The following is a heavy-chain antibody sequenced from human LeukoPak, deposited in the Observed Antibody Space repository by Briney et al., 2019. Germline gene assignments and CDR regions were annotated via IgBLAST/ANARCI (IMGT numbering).Heavy chain of an antibody. CDR1: GYTFTSYY. CDR3: ARARVQLWSGPGYYFDY. V-gene: IGHV1-46*01. D-gene: IGHD5-18*01. Sequence: ASVKVSCKTSGYTFTSYYMHWVRQAPGQVLEWIGIINPSGGSTSYAQKFQGRVTMTRDMSTSTVYMELSSLRSEDTAVYYCARARVQLWSGPGYYFDYWGQGTLVTVSS. J-gene: IGHJ4*02. CDR2: INPSGGST.